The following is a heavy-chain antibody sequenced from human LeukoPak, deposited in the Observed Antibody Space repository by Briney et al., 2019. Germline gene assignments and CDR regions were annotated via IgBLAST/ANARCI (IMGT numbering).Heavy chain of an antibody. CDR3: ARLGLWFGEYNWFDP. CDR1: GGSISSYY. CDR2: IYYSGST. Sequence: SETLSLTCTVSGGSISSYYWSWIRQPPGKGLEWIGYIYYSGSTNYKSSLKSRVTISVDTSKNQFSLKLSSVTAADTAVYYCARLGLWFGEYNWFDPWGQGTLVTVSS. J-gene: IGHJ5*02. D-gene: IGHD3-10*01. V-gene: IGHV4-59*08.